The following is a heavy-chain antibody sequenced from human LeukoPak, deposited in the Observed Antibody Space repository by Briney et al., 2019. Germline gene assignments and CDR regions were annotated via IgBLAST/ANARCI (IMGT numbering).Heavy chain of an antibody. V-gene: IGHV3-74*01. CDR2: INSDGKTT. Sequence: AGGSVRLSCAASGFTFSNYWMYWVRQAPGKGLVWVSRINSDGKTTNYADSVKGRFTISRGNAKNTLYLQMNSLRAEDTAVYYCARDITLTRGGRSDYWGQGTLGTVSA. D-gene: IGHD3-10*01. CDR1: GFTFSNYW. CDR3: ARDITLTRGGRSDY. J-gene: IGHJ4*02.